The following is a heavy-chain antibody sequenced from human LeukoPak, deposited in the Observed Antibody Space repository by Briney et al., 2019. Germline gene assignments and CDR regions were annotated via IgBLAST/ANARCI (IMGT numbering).Heavy chain of an antibody. CDR2: ISSSSSYI. D-gene: IGHD3-22*01. CDR1: GFTFSSYS. V-gene: IGHV3-21*01. J-gene: IGHJ3*02. Sequence: PGGSLRLSCAASGFTFSSYSMNWVRQAPGKGLEWVSSISSSSSYIYYADSVEGRFTISRDNAKNSLYLQMNSLRAEDTAVYYCARDYYDSSGPDAFDIWGQGTMVTVSS. CDR3: ARDYYDSSGPDAFDI.